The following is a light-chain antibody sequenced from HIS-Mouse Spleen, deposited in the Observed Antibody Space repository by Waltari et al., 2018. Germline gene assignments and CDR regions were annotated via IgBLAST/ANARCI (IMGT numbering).Light chain of an antibody. CDR2: DVS. CDR3: SSYTSSSFNVV. J-gene: IGLJ2*01. V-gene: IGLV2-14*03. CDR1: SSDVGGYNF. Sequence: QSALTQPASVSGSPGQPITISCTGTSSDVGGYNFVSWYQQHPGKAPKLMIYDVSNRPSGVSNRFSGSKSGNTASLTISGLQAEDEADYYCSSYTSSSFNVVFGGGTKLTVL.